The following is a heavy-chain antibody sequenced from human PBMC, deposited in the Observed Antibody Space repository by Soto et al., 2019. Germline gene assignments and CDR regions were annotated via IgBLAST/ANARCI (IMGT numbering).Heavy chain of an antibody. Sequence: ASVKVSCKASGYTFTSYGISWVRQAPGQGLEWMGWMNPNSGNTGYAQKFQGRVTMTRNTSISTAYMELSSLRSEDTAVYYCARGNIVVVPAAFSREYYYYMDVWGKGTTVTVSS. CDR1: GYTFTSYG. J-gene: IGHJ6*03. V-gene: IGHV1-8*02. CDR2: MNPNSGNT. D-gene: IGHD2-2*01. CDR3: ARGNIVVVPAAFSREYYYYMDV.